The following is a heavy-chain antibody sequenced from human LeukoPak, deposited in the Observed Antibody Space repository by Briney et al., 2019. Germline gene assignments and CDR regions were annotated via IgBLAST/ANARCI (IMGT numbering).Heavy chain of an antibody. J-gene: IGHJ4*02. CDR3: AKGSEHYYDSSGYWDY. CDR2: ISGSGGST. D-gene: IGHD3-22*01. V-gene: IGHV3-23*01. Sequence: PGGSLRLSCAASGFTFSSYAMSWVRQAPGKGLEWVSAISGSGGSTYYADSVKGRFTISRDNSKNTLYLQMNSLRAEDTAVYYCAKGSEHYYDSSGYWDYWGQGTLVTVSS. CDR1: GFTFSSYA.